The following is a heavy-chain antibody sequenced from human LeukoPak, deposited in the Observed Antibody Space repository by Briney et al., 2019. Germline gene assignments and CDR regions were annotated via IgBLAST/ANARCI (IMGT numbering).Heavy chain of an antibody. CDR2: IYSGGST. CDR3: ARGQRGGSKYDS. CDR1: GFSVSSNY. Sequence: PGGSLRLSCAASGFSVSSNYMSWVRQAPGTGLEWVSVIYSGGSTYYADSVKGRFTISRDNSKNTLYLQMNSLRAEDTALYFCARGQRGGSKYDSWGQGTLVTVSS. J-gene: IGHJ4*02. D-gene: IGHD4-23*01. V-gene: IGHV3-53*01.